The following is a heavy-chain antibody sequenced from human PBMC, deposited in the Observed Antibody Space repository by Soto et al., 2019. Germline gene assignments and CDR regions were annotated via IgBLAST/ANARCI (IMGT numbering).Heavy chain of an antibody. CDR2: ISKSDYT. J-gene: IGHJ4*02. CDR3: AREDSIIIPAVSDF. CDR1: GFAFNNYG. D-gene: IGHD2-2*01. Sequence: VGSLRLSCTVSGFAFNNYGINWVRQAPGKGLEWVSSISKSDYTYYSDSVKGRFTISRDNAKNSVSLQMNTLRVEDTAVYYCAREDSIIIPAVSDFWGQGTLVTVSS. V-gene: IGHV3-21*01.